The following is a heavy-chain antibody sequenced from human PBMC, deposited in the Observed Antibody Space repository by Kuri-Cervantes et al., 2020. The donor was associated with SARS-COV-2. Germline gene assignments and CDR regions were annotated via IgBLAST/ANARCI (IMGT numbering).Heavy chain of an antibody. J-gene: IGHJ5*02. CDR1: GDSISSYY. V-gene: IGHV4-39*01. CDR3: ARQMMSSITIFGVVITRNWFDP. Sequence: GSLRLSCTVSGDSISSYYWGWIRQAPGKGLEWIGGIYYSGSTYYNPSLKSRVTISVDTSKNQFSLKLSSVTAADTAVYYCARQMMSSITIFGVVITRNWFDPWGQGTLVTVSS. D-gene: IGHD3-3*01. CDR2: IYYSGST.